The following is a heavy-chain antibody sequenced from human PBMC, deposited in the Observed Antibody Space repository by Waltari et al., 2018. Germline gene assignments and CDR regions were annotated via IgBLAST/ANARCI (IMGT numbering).Heavy chain of an antibody. J-gene: IGHJ4*02. CDR2: INSDGSST. D-gene: IGHD3-10*01. CDR3: ARDGYYGSGSYSHFDY. CDR1: GFTFSSYW. V-gene: IGHV3-74*01. Sequence: EVQLVESGGGLVQPGGSLRLSCAASGFTFSSYWMHWVRQAPGKGLGWVSRINSDGSSTSYADSVKGRFTISRDNAKNTLYLQMNSLRAEDTAVYYCARDGYYGSGSYSHFDYWGQGTLVTVSS.